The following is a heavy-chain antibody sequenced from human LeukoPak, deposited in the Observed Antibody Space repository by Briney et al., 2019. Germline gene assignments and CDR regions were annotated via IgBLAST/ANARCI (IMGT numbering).Heavy chain of an antibody. CDR1: GFTFSSYG. CDR2: IWYDGSNK. V-gene: IGHV3-33*06. Sequence: AGGSLRLSCAASGFTFSSYGMHWVRQAPGKGLEWVAVIWYDGSNKYYGDSVKGRFTISRDNSKNTLYLQMNSLRADDTAVYYCAKARGSSVYEQFDYWGQGTQVTVSP. J-gene: IGHJ4*02. CDR3: AKARGSSVYEQFDY. D-gene: IGHD5/OR15-5a*01.